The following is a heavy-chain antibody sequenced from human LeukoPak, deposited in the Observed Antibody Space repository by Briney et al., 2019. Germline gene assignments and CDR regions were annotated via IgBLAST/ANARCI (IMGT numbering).Heavy chain of an antibody. Sequence: GGSLRLSCAASGFHFRDFSMSWVRQVPGKGLEWVSLVSGDGDTTHYADSVKGRFTISRDNNKNSLFLQMNSLRVEDTAFYYCAKGNNSLSFNFDYWGQGALVTVSS. V-gene: IGHV3-43*02. CDR1: GFHFRDFS. J-gene: IGHJ4*02. CDR3: AKGNNSLSFNFDY. CDR2: VSGDGDTT. D-gene: IGHD2/OR15-2a*01.